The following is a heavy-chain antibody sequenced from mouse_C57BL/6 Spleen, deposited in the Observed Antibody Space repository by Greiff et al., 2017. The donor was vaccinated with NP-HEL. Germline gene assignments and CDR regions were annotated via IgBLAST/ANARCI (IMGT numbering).Heavy chain of an antibody. J-gene: IGHJ2*01. CDR1: GYTFTSYW. D-gene: IGHD1-1*01. V-gene: IGHV1-64*01. CDR2: IHPNSGST. CDR3: ATHYYGSSPDY. Sequence: VQLQQPGAELVKPGASVKLSCKASGYTFTSYWMHWVKQRPGQGLEWIGMIHPNSGSTNYNEKFKSKATLTVDKSSSTAYMQLSSLTSEDSAVYYCATHYYGSSPDYWGQGTTLTVSS.